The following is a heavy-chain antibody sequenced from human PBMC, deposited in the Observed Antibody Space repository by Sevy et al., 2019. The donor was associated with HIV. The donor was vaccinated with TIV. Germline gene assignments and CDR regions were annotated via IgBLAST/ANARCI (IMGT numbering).Heavy chain of an antibody. Sequence: GGSLRLSCVASGFTFGNYDMHWVRQAKGKGLKWVSAIGLAGDTYYPGSVKGRFTISREKDKKSLYLQMNSLRAGDTAVYYCARAWRDRWYFDLWGRGTLVTVSS. J-gene: IGHJ2*01. CDR3: ARAWRDRWYFDL. V-gene: IGHV3-13*01. CDR2: IGLAGDT. CDR1: GFTFGNYD.